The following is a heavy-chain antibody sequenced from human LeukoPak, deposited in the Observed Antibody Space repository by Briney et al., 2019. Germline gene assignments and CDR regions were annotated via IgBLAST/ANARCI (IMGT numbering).Heavy chain of an antibody. Sequence: PGGSLRLSCAASGFTFSSYSMNWVRQAPGKGLEWVSSISSSSRYIYYADSVKGRFTISRDDAKNSLNLQMSSLRAEDTAVYYCARAGTTVTANTYYYYLDVWGKGTTVTVSS. J-gene: IGHJ6*03. CDR3: ARAGTTVTANTYYYYLDV. D-gene: IGHD4-11*01. CDR1: GFTFSSYS. V-gene: IGHV3-21*01. CDR2: ISSSSRYI.